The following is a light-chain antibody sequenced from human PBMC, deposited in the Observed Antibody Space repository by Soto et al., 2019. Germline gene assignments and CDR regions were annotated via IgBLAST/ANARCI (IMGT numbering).Light chain of an antibody. V-gene: IGKV1-5*03. J-gene: IGKJ1*01. CDR1: QYISSW. Sequence: DIQMTQSPSTLSASAGDRVTITCRASQYISSWLAWYQQKPGKAPKLLIYKASNLESGVTSRFSGSGSGTEFTLTISSLQPDDIGTYYCQQYNSYSWTFGQGTKVEI. CDR3: QQYNSYSWT. CDR2: KAS.